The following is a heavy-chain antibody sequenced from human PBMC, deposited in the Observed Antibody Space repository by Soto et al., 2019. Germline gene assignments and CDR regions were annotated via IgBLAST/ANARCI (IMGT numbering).Heavy chain of an antibody. CDR1: EFTFSSYW. J-gene: IGHJ5*02. Sequence: EVQLVESGGGLVQPGGSLRLSCAASEFTFSSYWMHWVRQAPGKGLEWVSRINSDGTTTTYADSVKGRFIISRDNAKNTLYLQMNSLRAEDTAVYYCARVRVSSYTWFDPWGEGTLVTVSS. CDR2: INSDGTTT. CDR3: ARVRVSSYTWFDP. V-gene: IGHV3-74*01. D-gene: IGHD6-13*01.